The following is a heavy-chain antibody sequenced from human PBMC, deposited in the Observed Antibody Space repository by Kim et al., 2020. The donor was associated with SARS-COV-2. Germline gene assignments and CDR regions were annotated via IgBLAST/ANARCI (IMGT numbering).Heavy chain of an antibody. D-gene: IGHD6-13*01. CDR3: ARGGSWTDYYYYYGMDV. J-gene: IGHJ6*02. V-gene: IGHV4-59*09. Sequence: LKSRVTISVDTSKNQFSLKLSSVTAADTAVYYCARGGSWTDYYYYYGMDVWGQGTTVTVSS.